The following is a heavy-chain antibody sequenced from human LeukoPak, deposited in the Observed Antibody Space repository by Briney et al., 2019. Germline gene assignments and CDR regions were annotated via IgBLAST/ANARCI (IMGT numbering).Heavy chain of an antibody. CDR3: ARGSHYYDSSGYYAAGY. D-gene: IGHD3-22*01. Sequence: GGSLRLSCAASGFTFSSYWMSWVCQAPGKGLGWVVNIKKDGSEKYYVDSVKGRFTISRDNAKNSLYLQMNSLRAEDTAVYYCARGSHYYDSSGYYAAGYWGQGTLVTVSS. CDR1: GFTFSSYW. J-gene: IGHJ4*02. V-gene: IGHV3-7*04. CDR2: IKKDGSEK.